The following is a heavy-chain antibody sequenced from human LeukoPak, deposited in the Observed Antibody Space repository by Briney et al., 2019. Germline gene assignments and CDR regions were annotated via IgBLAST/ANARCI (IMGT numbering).Heavy chain of an antibody. Sequence: GGSLRLSCAASGFTVSSNYTSWVRQAPGKGLEWVSVIYSGGSTYYADSVKGRFTISRDNSKNTLYLQMNSLRAEDTAVYYCARVALSGYYYMDYWGQGTLVTVSS. CDR1: GFTVSSNY. J-gene: IGHJ4*02. V-gene: IGHV3-66*02. D-gene: IGHD3-3*01. CDR2: IYSGGST. CDR3: ARVALSGYYYMDY.